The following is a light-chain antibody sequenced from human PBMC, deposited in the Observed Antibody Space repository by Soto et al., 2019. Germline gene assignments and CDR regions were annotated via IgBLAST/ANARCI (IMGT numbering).Light chain of an antibody. Sequence: QSALTQPASVSGSPGQSITISCTGTSSDVGGYNHVSWYQQHPGKAPKLMIYEVTNRPSGVSNRFSGSKSDNTASLTISGLQAEDEADYYCSSYTSSSTWVFGGGTKLTVL. CDR1: SSDVGGYNH. J-gene: IGLJ3*02. CDR2: EVT. V-gene: IGLV2-14*01. CDR3: SSYTSSSTWV.